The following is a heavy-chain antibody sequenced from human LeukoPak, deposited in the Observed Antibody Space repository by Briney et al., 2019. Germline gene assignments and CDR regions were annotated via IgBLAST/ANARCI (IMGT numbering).Heavy chain of an antibody. CDR3: AKDRDAITFGGVMDFDY. CDR1: GFTSSSSG. D-gene: IGHD3-16*01. J-gene: IGHJ4*02. Sequence: PGGSLRLSCAASGFTSSSSGMHWVRQAPGKGLEWVAVISYDGSNKYYADSVKGRFTISRDNSKNTLYLQMNSLRAEHTAVYYCAKDRDAITFGGVMDFDYWGQGTLVTASS. CDR2: ISYDGSNK. V-gene: IGHV3-30*18.